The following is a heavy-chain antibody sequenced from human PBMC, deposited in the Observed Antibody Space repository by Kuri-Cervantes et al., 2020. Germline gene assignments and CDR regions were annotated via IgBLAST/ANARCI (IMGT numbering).Heavy chain of an antibody. V-gene: IGHV3-9*01. J-gene: IGHJ4*02. CDR3: AKELPYNWNDSPAGY. CDR1: GLTFDDYA. Sequence: SLKISCAASGLTFDDYAMHWVRQAPGKGLEWVSGISWNSGSIGYADSVKGRFTISRDNAKNSLYLQMNSLRAEDTAVYYCAKELPYNWNDSPAGYWGQGTLVTVSS. D-gene: IGHD1-1*01. CDR2: ISWNSGSI.